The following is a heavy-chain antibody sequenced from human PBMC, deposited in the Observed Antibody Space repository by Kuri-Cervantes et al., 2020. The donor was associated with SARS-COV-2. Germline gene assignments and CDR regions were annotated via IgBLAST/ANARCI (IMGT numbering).Heavy chain of an antibody. CDR1: GYTFTTYY. V-gene: IGHV1-46*01. J-gene: IGHJ6*02. CDR3: ARDPTTVTTGIGMDV. Sequence: ASVKVSCKASGYTFTTYYIHWLRQAPGQGLEWMGIINPSGGGTSYAQKFQGRVAVTRDTPTSTVYMELSSLRSEDTAVYYCARDPTTVTTGIGMDVWGQGTTVTVSS. D-gene: IGHD4-17*01. CDR2: INPSGGGT.